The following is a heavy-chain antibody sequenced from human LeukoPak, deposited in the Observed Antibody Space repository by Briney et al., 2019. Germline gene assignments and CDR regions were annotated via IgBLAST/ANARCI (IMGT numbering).Heavy chain of an antibody. CDR3: ATDSRDGYTYGD. D-gene: IGHD5-24*01. CDR2: IYTSGTT. J-gene: IGHJ4*02. CDR1: GGSISSGSYY. V-gene: IGHV4-61*02. Sequence: PSETLSLTCTVSGGSISSGSYYWTWIRQPAGKGLEWIGRIYTSGTTNYNPSLKSRVTISVDTSKNQFSLKLSPVTAADTAVYYCATDSRDGYTYGDWGQGTLVTVSS.